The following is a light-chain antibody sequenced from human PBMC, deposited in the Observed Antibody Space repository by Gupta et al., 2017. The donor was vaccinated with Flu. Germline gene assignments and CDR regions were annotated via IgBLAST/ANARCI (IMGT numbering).Light chain of an antibody. CDR2: EVS. Sequence: QSALTQPASVSGSPGQSITISCTGTSSDVGGYNYVSWYQQHPGTAPKLMIYEVSNRPSGVSNRFSGSKSGNTASLTISGLQDEDEADYYCSSYTSSSGSVFGTGTKVTVL. CDR1: SSDVGGYNY. V-gene: IGLV2-14*01. CDR3: SSYTSSSGSV. J-gene: IGLJ1*01.